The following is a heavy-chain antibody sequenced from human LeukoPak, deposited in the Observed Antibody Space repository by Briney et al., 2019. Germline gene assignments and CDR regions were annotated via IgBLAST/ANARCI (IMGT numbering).Heavy chain of an antibody. J-gene: IGHJ4*02. CDR2: IHYSGST. CDR1: GGSINNYY. CDR3: ARGRCSSRSCYLFDY. D-gene: IGHD2-2*01. V-gene: IGHV4-59*01. Sequence: SETLSLSCTVSGGSINNYYWSWIRQPPGKGLEWIGYIHYSGSTNYNPSLKSRVTISVDTSKNQFSLKLSSVTAADTAVYYCARGRCSSRSCYLFDYWGQGTLVTVSS.